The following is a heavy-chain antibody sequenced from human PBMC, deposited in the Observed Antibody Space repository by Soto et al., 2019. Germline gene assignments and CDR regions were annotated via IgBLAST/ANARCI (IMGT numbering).Heavy chain of an antibody. D-gene: IGHD3-16*01. CDR1: GFTLTRSA. V-gene: IGHV3-23*01. CDR2: ISAGGGGT. CDR3: AKHMGQCVETFGD. J-gene: IGHJ4*01. Sequence: PGESLKISCAGSGFTLTRSAVSWVRQAPGKGLEWVSGISAGGGGTYYADSVKGRFTISRDISKNTVYLQMNGLRVEDTAVYYCAKHMGQCVETFGDWRHGTLVTVYS.